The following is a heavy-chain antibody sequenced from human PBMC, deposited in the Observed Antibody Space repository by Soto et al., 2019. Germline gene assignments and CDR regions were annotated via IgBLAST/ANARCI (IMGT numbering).Heavy chain of an antibody. CDR2: IDISGAST. CDR3: LPDSSVVDFEC. CDR1: GFSFRGYA. Sequence: GGSLRLSCAASGFSFRGYAMIWVRQAPGKGLEWVSTIDISGASTKYADSVRGRFPISRDNSKTTLYLQMNSLRAEDTAVYYCLPDSSVVDFECWGQGTLVTVSS. J-gene: IGHJ1*01. V-gene: IGHV3-23*01. D-gene: IGHD6-19*01.